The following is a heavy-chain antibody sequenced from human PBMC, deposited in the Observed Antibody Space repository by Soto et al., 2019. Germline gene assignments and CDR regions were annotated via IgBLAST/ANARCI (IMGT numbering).Heavy chain of an antibody. V-gene: IGHV3-23*01. CDR3: AKGRAITVFGVITPFDS. D-gene: IGHD3-3*01. CDR2: ISGNCGTT. Sequence: EVQLLESGGDLKQAGGSLRLSCEVSGYNYSKYALQGVRQAAGESREGVSVISGNCGTTYYTACVKGRFTISRDNSKKTLYLQMNSLRAADTAVYYCAKGRAITVFGVITPFDSWGQGTLVTVSS. J-gene: IGHJ4*02. CDR1: GYNYSKYA.